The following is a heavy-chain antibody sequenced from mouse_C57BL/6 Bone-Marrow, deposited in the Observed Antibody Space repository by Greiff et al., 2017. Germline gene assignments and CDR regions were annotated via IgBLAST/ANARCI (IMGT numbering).Heavy chain of an antibody. D-gene: IGHD1-2*01. CDR3: AREGTTAHYYAMDY. V-gene: IGHV1-64*01. CDR2: IHPNSGST. Sequence: QVQLQQPGAELVKPGASVKVSCKASGYTFTSYWMHWVKQRPGQGLEWIGMIHPNSGSTNYNEKFKSKATLTVDKSSSTAYMQLSSLTSEDSAVYYCAREGTTAHYYAMDYWGQGTSVTVSS. J-gene: IGHJ4*01. CDR1: GYTFTSYW.